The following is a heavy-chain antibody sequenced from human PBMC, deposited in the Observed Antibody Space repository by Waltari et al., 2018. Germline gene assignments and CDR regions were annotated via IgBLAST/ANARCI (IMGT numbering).Heavy chain of an antibody. CDR2: INHSGST. D-gene: IGHD4-17*01. Sequence: QVQLQQWGAGLLKPSETLSLTCAVYGGSFSGYYWSWIRQPPGKGLEWIGEINHSGSTNYNPSLKSRVTISVDTSKNQFSLKLSSVTAADTAVYYCARTPPTTVTTDFDYWGQGTLVTVSS. CDR3: ARTPPTTVTTDFDY. J-gene: IGHJ4*02. CDR1: GGSFSGYY. V-gene: IGHV4-34*01.